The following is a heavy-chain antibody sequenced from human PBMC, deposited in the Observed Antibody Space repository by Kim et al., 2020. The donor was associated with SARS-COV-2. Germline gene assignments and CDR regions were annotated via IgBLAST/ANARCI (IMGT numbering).Heavy chain of an antibody. CDR2: INPSGGST. CDR3: ARDWGTAMARYYFDY. CDR1: GYTFTSYY. J-gene: IGHJ4*02. Sequence: ASVKVSCKASGYTFTSYYMHWVRQAPGQGLEWMGIINPSGGSTSYAQKFQGRVTMTRDTSTSTDYMELSSLRSEDTAVYYCARDWGTAMARYYFDYWGQGTLVTVSS. V-gene: IGHV1-46*01. D-gene: IGHD5-18*01.